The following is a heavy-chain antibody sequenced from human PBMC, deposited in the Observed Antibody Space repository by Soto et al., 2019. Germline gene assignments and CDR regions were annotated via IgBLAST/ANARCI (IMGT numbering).Heavy chain of an antibody. D-gene: IGHD3-16*01. CDR1: GFDLSSYG. Sequence: QVQLVESGGGVVQPGRSLRLSCAGSGFDLSSYGMHWVRQAPGKGLEWVGVIWYDSSNKFYADSVKGRFTISRDNSRNTVSLQMNGLRAEDTAVYSCARGFGNLDYYYGMDVWGQGTMVTVSS. CDR3: ARGFGNLDYYYGMDV. V-gene: IGHV3-33*01. J-gene: IGHJ6*02. CDR2: IWYDSSNK.